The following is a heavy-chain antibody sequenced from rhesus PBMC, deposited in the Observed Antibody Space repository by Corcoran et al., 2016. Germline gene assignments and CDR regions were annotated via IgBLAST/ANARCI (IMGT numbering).Heavy chain of an antibody. J-gene: IGHJ2*01. V-gene: IGHV4S14*01. Sequence: QVQLQESGPGLVKPSETLSLTCAVSGYSISSGYYWGWIRQPPGKGLEWIGSIYGSGGSNYLNPSLKSRVTLPVDTSKNQFSLKLSSVTAADTAVYYCARVGSSWSEWDTVGTEWYFDLWGPGTPITISS. D-gene: IGHD5-42*01. CDR1: GYSISSGYY. CDR2: IYGSGGSN. CDR3: ARVGSSWSEWDTVGTEWYFDL.